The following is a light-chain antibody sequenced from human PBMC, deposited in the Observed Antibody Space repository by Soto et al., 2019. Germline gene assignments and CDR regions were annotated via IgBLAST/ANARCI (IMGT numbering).Light chain of an antibody. CDR1: ETITDF. CDR2: SAS. Sequence: DIQMTQSPPSLSASVGDRVTITCRASETITDFLNWYQLKPGKAPKLLIYSASNLQPGVPSRFSGSGYGTDFTLTVSGLQHEDSATYYCQQTFSPFVTFGAGTKVEV. J-gene: IGKJ4*01. V-gene: IGKV1-39*01. CDR3: QQTFSPFVT.